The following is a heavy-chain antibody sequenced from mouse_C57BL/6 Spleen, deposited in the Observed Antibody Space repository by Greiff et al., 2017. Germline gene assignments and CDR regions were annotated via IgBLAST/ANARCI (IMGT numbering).Heavy chain of an antibody. CDR3: AMSDGSSYGVYFDV. D-gene: IGHD1-1*01. V-gene: IGHV1-52*01. CDR2: IDPSDSET. J-gene: IGHJ1*03. Sequence: QVQLQQPGAELVRPGSSVKLSCKASGYTFTSYWMHWVKQRPIQGLEWIGNIDPSDSETHYNQKFKDKATLTVDKSSSTAYMQLSSLTSEDSAVYHWAMSDGSSYGVYFDVGGTGTTVTVSS. CDR1: GYTFTSYW.